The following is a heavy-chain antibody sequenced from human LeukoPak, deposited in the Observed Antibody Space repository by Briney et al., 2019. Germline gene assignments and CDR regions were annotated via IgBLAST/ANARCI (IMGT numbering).Heavy chain of an antibody. CDR2: ISDYSGNT. CDR3: ARDLYSTTWHPSPIGY. Sequence: ASVKVSCKASGYTFTNYGISWVRQAPGQGLEWMGWISDYSGNTNYAQKFQGRVTMTTDTYTSTAYMEVRSLRSDDTAIYYCARDLYSTTWHPSPIGYWGQGTLVTVSS. J-gene: IGHJ4*02. D-gene: IGHD6-13*01. CDR1: GYTFTNYG. V-gene: IGHV1-18*01.